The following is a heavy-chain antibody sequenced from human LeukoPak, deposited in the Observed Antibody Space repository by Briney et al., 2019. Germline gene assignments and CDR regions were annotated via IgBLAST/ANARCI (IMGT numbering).Heavy chain of an antibody. CDR1: GGTFSSYA. J-gene: IGHJ3*02. CDR2: IIPILGIA. Sequence: GASVKVSCKASGGTFSSYAISWVRQAPGQGLEWMGRIIPILGIANYAQKFQGRVTITADKSTSTAYMELSSLRSEDTAVYYCATPAGVAATGLADLDAFDIWGQGTMVTVSS. V-gene: IGHV1-69*04. CDR3: ATPAGVAATGLADLDAFDI. D-gene: IGHD2-15*01.